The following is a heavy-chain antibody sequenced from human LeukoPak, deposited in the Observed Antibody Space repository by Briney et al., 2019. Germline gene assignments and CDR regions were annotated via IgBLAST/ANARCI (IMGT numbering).Heavy chain of an antibody. CDR2: INPNSGGT. V-gene: IGHV1-2*06. J-gene: IGHJ4*02. CDR3: LLADQLDFDY. CDR1: GYTFTGYY. Sequence: ASVKVSCKASGYTFTGYYMHWVRQAPGQGLEWMGRINPNSGGTNYAQKFQGRVTMTRDTSISTAYMELSGLRSDDTAVYYCLLADQLDFDYWGQGTLVTVSS. D-gene: IGHD2-15*01.